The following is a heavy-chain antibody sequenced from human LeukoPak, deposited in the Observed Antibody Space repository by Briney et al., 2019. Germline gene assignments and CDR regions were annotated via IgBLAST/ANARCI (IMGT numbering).Heavy chain of an antibody. CDR3: ARAGATAMGLDY. CDR1: GGSISSYY. CDR2: IYYSGST. D-gene: IGHD5-18*01. V-gene: IGHV4-59*01. Sequence: SETLSLTCTVSGGSISSYYWSWIRQPPGKGLEWIGYIYYSGSTNYNPSLKSRVTISVDTSKNQFSLKLSSVTAADTAVYYCARAGATAMGLDYWGQGTLVTVSS. J-gene: IGHJ4*02.